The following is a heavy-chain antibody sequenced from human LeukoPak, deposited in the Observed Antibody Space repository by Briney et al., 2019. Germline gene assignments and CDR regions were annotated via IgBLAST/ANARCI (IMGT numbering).Heavy chain of an antibody. V-gene: IGHV3-74*03. CDR3: ARGYSSSGYNWLDP. CDR2: INSDGTSA. Sequence: GGSLRLSCAASGITFSSYWMHWVRQAPGKGPMYVSRINSDGTSATYADSVKGRFIISRDNAKNTLYLQMNSLRAEDTAVYYCARGYSSSGYNWLDPWGQGTLVTVSS. CDR1: GITFSSYW. D-gene: IGHD6-13*01. J-gene: IGHJ5*02.